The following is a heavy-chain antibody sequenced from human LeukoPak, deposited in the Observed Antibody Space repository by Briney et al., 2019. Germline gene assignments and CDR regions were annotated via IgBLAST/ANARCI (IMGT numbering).Heavy chain of an antibody. V-gene: IGHV1-18*01. D-gene: IGHD2-2*01. J-gene: IGHJ4*02. CDR3: VRLQLAYCSSTRCLD. Sequence: ASVKVSCKASGYNFNTYGISWVRQAPGQGLEWMGWISSSTGNTKYAQKFQDRVTMTTDTSTSTAYLDLRNLRSDDTAVYYCVRLQLAYCSSTRCLDWGQGTLVTVSS. CDR2: ISSSTGNT. CDR1: GYNFNTYG.